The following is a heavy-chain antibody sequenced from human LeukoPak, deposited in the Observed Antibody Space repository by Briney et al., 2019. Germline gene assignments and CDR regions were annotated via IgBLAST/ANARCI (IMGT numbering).Heavy chain of an antibody. Sequence: ASVKVSCKASGYTFTSYYMHWVRQAPGQGLEWMGVINPSGGSTSYAQKFQGRVTMTRDTSTSTVYMELSSLRSEDTAVNYCARDRHYDILTGQWTLNWFDPWGQGTLVTVSS. V-gene: IGHV1-46*01. D-gene: IGHD3-9*01. CDR1: GYTFTSYY. J-gene: IGHJ5*02. CDR3: ARDRHYDILTGQWTLNWFDP. CDR2: INPSGGST.